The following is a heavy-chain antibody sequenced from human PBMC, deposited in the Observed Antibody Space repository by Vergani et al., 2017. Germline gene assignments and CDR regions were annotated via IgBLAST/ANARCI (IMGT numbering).Heavy chain of an antibody. D-gene: IGHD6-19*01. CDR2: IYYSGST. Sequence: QLQLQESGPGLVQPSATLSLTCSVSGASIRSSNYYWGWIRQPPGKGLEWIASIYYSGSTYYNPSLKSRVTISVDTSKNQFSLKLSSVTAADTAVYFCAGHSTVEWLVKLGWFDPWGQGILVTVSS. V-gene: IGHV4-39*01. CDR1: GASIRSSNYY. J-gene: IGHJ5*02. CDR3: AGHSTVEWLVKLGWFDP.